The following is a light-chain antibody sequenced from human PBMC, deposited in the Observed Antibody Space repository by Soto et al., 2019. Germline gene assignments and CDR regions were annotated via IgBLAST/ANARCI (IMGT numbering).Light chain of an antibody. Sequence: EIVVTQSPGPLSLSPGERATLSCRASQSVRSSYLAWYQQKPGQAPRLLIYSASGRATGIPDRFSGSGSGTDFTLTISRLEPVDFAVYYCQQYGSSPVAFGQGTKVDI. CDR1: QSVRSSY. CDR3: QQYGSSPVA. V-gene: IGKV3-20*01. CDR2: SAS. J-gene: IGKJ1*01.